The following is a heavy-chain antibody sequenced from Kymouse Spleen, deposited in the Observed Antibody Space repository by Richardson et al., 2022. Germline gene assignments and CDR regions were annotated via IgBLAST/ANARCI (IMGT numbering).Heavy chain of an antibody. CDR3: AFNWNYDY. Sequence: QVQLQESGPGLVKPSETLSLTCTVSGGSVSSGSYYWSWIRQPPGKGLEWIGYIYYSGSTNYNPSLKSRVTISVDTSKNQFSLKLSSVTAADTAVYYCAFNWNYDYWGQGTLVTVSS. D-gene: IGHD1-7*01. V-gene: IGHV4-61*01. CDR1: GGSVSSGSYY. CDR2: IYYSGST. J-gene: IGHJ4*02.